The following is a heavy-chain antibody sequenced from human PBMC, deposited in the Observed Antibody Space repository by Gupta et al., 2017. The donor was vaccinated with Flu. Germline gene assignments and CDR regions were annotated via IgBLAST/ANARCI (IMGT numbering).Heavy chain of an antibody. CDR2: IIPIFVTS. V-gene: IGHV1-69*01. Sequence: QVQLVQSGAEVKRPGSSVKVSCKASGDLFSSYAISWVRPAPGPGLEWVGGIIPIFVTSNYAQKFLGRVTFTADESTSTAYMELTGLRSEDTALYYCATSGPCGGDCSVYYFDYWGQGTRVTVSS. J-gene: IGHJ4*02. D-gene: IGHD2-21*02. CDR1: GDLFSSYA. CDR3: ATSGPCGGDCSVYYFDY.